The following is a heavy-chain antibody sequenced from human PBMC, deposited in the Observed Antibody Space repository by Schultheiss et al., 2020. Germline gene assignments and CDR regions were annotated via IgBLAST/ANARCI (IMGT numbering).Heavy chain of an antibody. CDR3: AKVGPMATNYYYYYGMDV. V-gene: IGHV3-30*18. Sequence: GESLKISCAASASTLSRYGLDWVRQAPGKGLEWVAVISYDGSNKYYADSVKGRFTISRDNSKNTLYLQMNSLRAEDTAVYYCAKVGPMATNYYYYYGMDVWGQGTTVTGSS. J-gene: IGHJ6*02. CDR1: ASTLSRYG. CDR2: ISYDGSNK. D-gene: IGHD1-26*01.